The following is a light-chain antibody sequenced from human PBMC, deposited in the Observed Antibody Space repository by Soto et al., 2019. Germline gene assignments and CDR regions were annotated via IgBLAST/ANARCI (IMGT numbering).Light chain of an antibody. CDR1: QSVTSSY. Sequence: EIVLTQSPGTLSLSPGERATISCRASQSVTSSYLAWYQQKPGQAPRLLIYGESSRATGIPDRFSGSGSETDFTLTISRLEPQDFAMYYCHQYGSSPLTFGGGTKVEIK. J-gene: IGKJ4*01. CDR3: HQYGSSPLT. CDR2: GES. V-gene: IGKV3-20*01.